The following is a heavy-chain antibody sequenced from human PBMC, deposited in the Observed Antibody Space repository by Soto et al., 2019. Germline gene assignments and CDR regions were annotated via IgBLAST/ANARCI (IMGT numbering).Heavy chain of an antibody. Sequence: GESLKISCKGSGYTFTNNWVGWVRQMPGKGLEWMGIIYPGDSDTRYSPSFQGQVTISADKSIGTAYLQWSSLKASDTAMYYCARHRDSSSYGMDVWGQGTTVTVSS. D-gene: IGHD6-13*01. J-gene: IGHJ6*02. V-gene: IGHV5-51*01. CDR2: IYPGDSDT. CDR3: ARHRDSSSYGMDV. CDR1: GYTFTNNW.